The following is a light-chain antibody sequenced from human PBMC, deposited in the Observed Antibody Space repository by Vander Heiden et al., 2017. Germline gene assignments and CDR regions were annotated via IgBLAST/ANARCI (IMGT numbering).Light chain of an antibody. Sequence: SYELTQTPALSLSTGQTASITCSGSQLGQKYVVWYEQKAGQSPVLVIYRDRERPSGIPERFSGSNSGTTATLTISATQTVDEADYYCQAWDSGIVVFGGGTRLTVL. V-gene: IGLV3-1*01. CDR1: QLGQKY. CDR3: QAWDSGIVV. CDR2: RDR. J-gene: IGLJ2*01.